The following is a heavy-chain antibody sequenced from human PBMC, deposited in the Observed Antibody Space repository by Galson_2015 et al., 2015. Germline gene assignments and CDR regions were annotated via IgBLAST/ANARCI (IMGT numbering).Heavy chain of an antibody. CDR1: GFSFSHSG. V-gene: IGHV3-30*18. Sequence: SLRLSCAASGFSFSHSGMHWVRQAPGLGLEWVAFISNDGSNKYYADSVKGRFTISRDNSKNTLYLQMNSLRPEDTALYYCAKAQWLILVGYYYGMDVWGQGTTVTVSS. CDR2: ISNDGSNK. J-gene: IGHJ6*02. CDR3: AKAQWLILVGYYYGMDV. D-gene: IGHD6-19*01.